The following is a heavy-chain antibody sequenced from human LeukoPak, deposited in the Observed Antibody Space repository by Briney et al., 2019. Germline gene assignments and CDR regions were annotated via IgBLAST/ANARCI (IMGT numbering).Heavy chain of an antibody. CDR1: GGTFSSYT. Sequence: EASVKVSCKASGGTFSSYTISWVRQAPGQGLEWMGRIIPILGIANYAQKFQGRVTITADESTSTAYMELSSLRSEDTAVYYCARESPIYYFDYWGQGTLVTVSS. CDR2: IIPILGIA. V-gene: IGHV1-69*04. CDR3: ARESPIYYFDY. J-gene: IGHJ4*02. D-gene: IGHD3-3*01.